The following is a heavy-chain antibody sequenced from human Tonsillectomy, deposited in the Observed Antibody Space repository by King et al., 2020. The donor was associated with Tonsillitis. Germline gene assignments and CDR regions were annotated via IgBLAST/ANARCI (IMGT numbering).Heavy chain of an antibody. CDR2: ISYDGSNK. V-gene: IGHV3-30*18. J-gene: IGHJ3*02. D-gene: IGHD2-15*01. CDR1: GFTFSSYG. CDR3: AKGEPYCSGGSCYSGDAFDI. Sequence: VQLVESGGGVVQPGRSLRLSCAASGFTFSSYGMHWVRQAPGKGLEWVAVISYDGSNKYYADSVKGRFTISRDNSKNTLYLQMNSLRAEDTAVYYCAKGEPYCSGGSCYSGDAFDIWGQGTMVTVSS.